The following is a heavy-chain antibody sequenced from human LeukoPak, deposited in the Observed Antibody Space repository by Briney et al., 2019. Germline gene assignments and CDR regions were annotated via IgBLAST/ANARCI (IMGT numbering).Heavy chain of an antibody. D-gene: IGHD6-19*01. CDR3: AKGNRRHYTSGPNPDSLH. Sequence: GGSLRLSCAGSGFIFNNYAMHWVRQPPRKGLEWVSGISWNSGTIDYADSVRGRFTISRDNAKNSLYLQMGSLRVEDTAFYYCAKGNRRHYTSGPNPDSLHWGQGALATVSS. V-gene: IGHV3-9*01. CDR1: GFIFNNYA. CDR2: ISWNSGTI. J-gene: IGHJ4*02.